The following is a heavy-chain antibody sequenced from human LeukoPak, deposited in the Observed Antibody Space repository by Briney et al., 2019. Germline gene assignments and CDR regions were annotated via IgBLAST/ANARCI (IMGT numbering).Heavy chain of an antibody. V-gene: IGHV3-7*01. CDR2: IKQDGSEK. CDR1: GFTFSSYW. J-gene: IGHJ6*03. CDR3: ARDVYSSGWYDLNYYYYMDV. Sequence: GGSLRLSCAAPGFTFSSYWMSWVRQAPGKGLEWVANIKQDGSEKYYVDSVKGRFTISRDNAKNSLYLQMNSLRAEDTAVYYCARDVYSSGWYDLNYYYYMDVWGKGTTVTVSS. D-gene: IGHD6-19*01.